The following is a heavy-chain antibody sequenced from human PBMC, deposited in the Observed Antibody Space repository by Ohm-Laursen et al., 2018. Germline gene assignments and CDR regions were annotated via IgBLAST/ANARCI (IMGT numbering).Heavy chain of an antibody. V-gene: IGHV4-61*08. CDR3: AKADMAAIFFDY. D-gene: IGHD5-24*01. CDR1: GGSISSGGYY. J-gene: IGHJ4*02. Sequence: SDTLSLTCTVSGGSISSGGYYWSWIRQHPGKGLEWLGYVYYSGSTNYNPSLKSRVTLYVDTSKNQFSLKLSSVTAADTAVYYCAKADMAAIFFDYWGQGTLVTVSS. CDR2: VYYSGST.